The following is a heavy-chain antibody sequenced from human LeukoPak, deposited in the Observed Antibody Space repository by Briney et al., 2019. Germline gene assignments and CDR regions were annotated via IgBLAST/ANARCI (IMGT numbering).Heavy chain of an antibody. CDR2: INPNSGVT. V-gene: IGHV1-2*02. J-gene: IGHJ4*02. CDR3: SREDY. Sequence: ASVRVSCKASGYTFTGYYLHWVRQAPGQGLEWVGWINPNSGVTNYAQKFQGRVTMTRDTSISTVYMELSRLRSDDTAVYYCSREDYWGQGTLVTVSS. CDR1: GYTFTGYY.